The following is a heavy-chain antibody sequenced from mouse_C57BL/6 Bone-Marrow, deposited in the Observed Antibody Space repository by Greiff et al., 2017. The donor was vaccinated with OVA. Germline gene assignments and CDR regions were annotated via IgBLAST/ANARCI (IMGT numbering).Heavy chain of an antibody. CDR1: GFTFSDYY. Sequence: EVKLMESGGGLVQPGGSLKLSCAASGFTFSDYYMYWVRQTPEQRLEWVAYISNGGGSTYYPDTVKGRFTFSRDNASNTPYLQMSRLTSEDTAMYYCARPGAGTCNGWGQGTLVTVSA. J-gene: IGHJ3*01. V-gene: IGHV5-12*01. D-gene: IGHD4-1*01. CDR3: ARPGAGTCNG. CDR2: ISNGGGST.